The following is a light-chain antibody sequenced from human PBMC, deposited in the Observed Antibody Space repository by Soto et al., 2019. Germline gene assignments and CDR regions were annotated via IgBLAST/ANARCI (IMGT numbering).Light chain of an antibody. CDR2: GAS. Sequence: EIVLTQSPATLSVSPVETATPSCRASQSVSSSLAWYQQTPGRAPRLLIYGASNRATDIPTRFSGSGSGTEFTLTVSSLQSEDFAVYYCQQYNNWPPITFGQGTRLEIK. V-gene: IGKV3-15*01. CDR3: QQYNNWPPIT. J-gene: IGKJ5*01. CDR1: QSVSSS.